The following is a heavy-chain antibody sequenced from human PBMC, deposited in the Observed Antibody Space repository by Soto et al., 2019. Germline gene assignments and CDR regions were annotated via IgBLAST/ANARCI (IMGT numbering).Heavy chain of an antibody. CDR1: GYTFTGYY. Sequence: GASVKVSCKASGYTFTGYYMHWVRQAPGQGLEWMGWINPNSGGTNYAQKFQGWVTMTRDTSISTAYMELSRLRSDDTAVYYCARAQGGNLPATRLYYYDYWGQRTLVTVSS. V-gene: IGHV1-2*04. CDR3: ARAQGGNLPATRLYYYDY. D-gene: IGHD2-2*01. J-gene: IGHJ4*02. CDR2: INPNSGGT.